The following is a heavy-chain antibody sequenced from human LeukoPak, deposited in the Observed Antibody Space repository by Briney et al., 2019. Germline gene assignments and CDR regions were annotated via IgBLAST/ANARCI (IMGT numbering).Heavy chain of an antibody. V-gene: IGHV3-23*01. CDR3: ARPAMGDYVRPPNDY. J-gene: IGHJ4*02. CDR1: GFTFSSYA. CDR2: ISAGGGST. Sequence: GGSLRLSCAASGFTFSSYAMSWVRQAPGKGLEWVSAISAGGGSTYYADSVKGRFTISRGNSKNTLYLQMNSLRAEDTALYYWARPAMGDYVRPPNDYWGQGTLVTVSS. D-gene: IGHD4-17*01.